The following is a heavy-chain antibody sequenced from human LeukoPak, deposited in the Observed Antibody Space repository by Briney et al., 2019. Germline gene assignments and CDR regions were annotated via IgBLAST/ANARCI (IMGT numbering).Heavy chain of an antibody. CDR1: GYTFTTYA. CDR3: ARYGDIVVVPTAKGMDV. V-gene: IGHV1-3*01. J-gene: IGHJ6*02. D-gene: IGHD2-2*01. Sequence: ASVKVSCKASGYTFTTYAMHWVRQAPGQRLEWMGWINVGNGNTKYSQKFQGRVTITRDTSASTAYMELSSLRSEDTAVYYCARYGDIVVVPTAKGMDVWGQGTTVIVSS. CDR2: INVGNGNT.